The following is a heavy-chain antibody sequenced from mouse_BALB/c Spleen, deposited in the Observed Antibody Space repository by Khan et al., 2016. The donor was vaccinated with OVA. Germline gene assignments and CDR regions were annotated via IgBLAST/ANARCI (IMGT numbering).Heavy chain of an antibody. CDR3: ARGATGNNAMDD. Sequence: QVQRKESGAELVRPGASVKLSCKTSGYSFTSAWIHWVKQRSGQGLEWIARIYPGTGSTYYNEKFKGKATLTADKSSSTAYMQLSSLKSEDSADKSCARGATGNNAMDDWGQGTSVTVSS. J-gene: IGHJ4*01. V-gene: IGHV1-76*01. D-gene: IGHD3-1*01. CDR2: IYPGTGST. CDR1: GYSFTSAW.